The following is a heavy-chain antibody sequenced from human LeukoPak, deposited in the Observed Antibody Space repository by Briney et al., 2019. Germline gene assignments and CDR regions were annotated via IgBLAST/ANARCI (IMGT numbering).Heavy chain of an antibody. V-gene: IGHV4-59*08. CDR2: IYHSGDT. D-gene: IGHD2-15*01. CDR1: GGSIFNYY. CDR3: ARHPFATPFDS. J-gene: IGHJ4*02. Sequence: SETLSLTCTVSGGSIFNYYWSWIRQPPGKGLEWIGYIYHSGDTNHDPSLKSRVTISTDTSKNQFSLELRSVTVADTAVYYCARHPFATPFDSWGQGILVTVSS.